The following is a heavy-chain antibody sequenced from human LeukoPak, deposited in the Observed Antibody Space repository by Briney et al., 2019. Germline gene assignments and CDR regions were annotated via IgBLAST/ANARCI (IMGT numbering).Heavy chain of an antibody. CDR2: IYYSGST. Sequence: SSQTLSLTCTVSDGSISSGGYYWSWIRQHPGKGLEWIGYIYYSGSTYYNPSLKSRVTISVDTSKNQFSLRLSSVTAADTAVYYCARVRGYCSSTTCYYDYWGQGTLVTVSS. CDR3: ARVRGYCSSTTCYYDY. J-gene: IGHJ4*02. V-gene: IGHV4-31*03. D-gene: IGHD2-2*01. CDR1: DGSISSGGYY.